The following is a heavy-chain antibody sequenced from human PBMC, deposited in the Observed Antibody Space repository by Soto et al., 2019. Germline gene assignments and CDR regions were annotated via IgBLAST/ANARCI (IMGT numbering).Heavy chain of an antibody. CDR1: GGTFSSYA. V-gene: IGHV1-69*06. J-gene: IGHJ4*02. Sequence: VASVKVSCKASGGTFSSYAISWVRQAPGQGLEWMGGIIPIFGTANYAQKFQGRVTITADKSTSTAYMELSSLRSEDTAVYYCARGYYVWGSYRYHFDYWGQGTLVTVYS. D-gene: IGHD3-16*02. CDR3: ARGYYVWGSYRYHFDY. CDR2: IIPIFGTA.